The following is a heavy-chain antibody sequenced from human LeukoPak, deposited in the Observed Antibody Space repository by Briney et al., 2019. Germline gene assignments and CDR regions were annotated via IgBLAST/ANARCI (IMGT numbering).Heavy chain of an antibody. D-gene: IGHD5-18*01. Sequence: SQTLSLTCTVSGGSISSGSYYWSWIRQPAGKGLEWIGRIYTSGSTNCNPSLKSRVTISVDTSKNQLSLKLSSVTAADTAVYYCARDPPRGYSYGAFDYWGQGTLVTVSS. CDR2: IYTSGST. J-gene: IGHJ4*02. CDR1: GGSISSGSYY. CDR3: ARDPPRGYSYGAFDY. V-gene: IGHV4-61*02.